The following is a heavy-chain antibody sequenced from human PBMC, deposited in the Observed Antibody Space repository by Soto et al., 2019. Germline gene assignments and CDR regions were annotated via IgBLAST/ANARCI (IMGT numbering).Heavy chain of an antibody. J-gene: IGHJ5*02. Sequence: QVQLQESGPGLVKPSDTLSLTCTVSGASITTYYWSWIRQPPGKGLEWIGYISSNGSTDYNPSLKSRVTISFDASKNQISLQVRSATAADAAVYYCARDLKEYCSDGKCNWFDPWGQGTLVTVSS. CDR3: ARDLKEYCSDGKCNWFDP. CDR2: ISSNGST. D-gene: IGHD2-15*01. V-gene: IGHV4-59*01. CDR1: GASITTYY.